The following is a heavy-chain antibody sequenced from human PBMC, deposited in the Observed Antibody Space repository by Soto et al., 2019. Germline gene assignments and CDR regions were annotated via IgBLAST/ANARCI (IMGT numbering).Heavy chain of an antibody. CDR3: ARSAARRENYYYYGMDV. CDR2: IRRNGGST. Sequence: PGGSLRLSCAASGFTCSSYALSWVRQAPGKGLEYVSAIRRNGGSTYYADSVKGRFPISRDNSKNTLYLQMGRLRAEDMAVYYCARSAARRENYYYYGMDVWGQGT. V-gene: IGHV3-64*02. D-gene: IGHD6-6*01. CDR1: GFTCSSYA. J-gene: IGHJ6*02.